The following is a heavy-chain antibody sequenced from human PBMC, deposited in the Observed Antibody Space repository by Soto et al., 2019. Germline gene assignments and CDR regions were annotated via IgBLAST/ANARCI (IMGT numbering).Heavy chain of an antibody. J-gene: IGHJ6*02. D-gene: IGHD4-17*01. CDR2: INPNSGGT. CDR3: ARGDPYGGNSPDYYYGMDV. CDR1: GYTFTGYY. Sequence: ASVKVSCKASGYTFTGYYMHWVRQAPGQGLEWMGWINPNSGGTNYAQKFQGRVTMTRDTSISTAYMGLSRLRSDDTAVYYCARGDPYGGNSPDYYYGMDVWGQGTTVTVSS. V-gene: IGHV1-2*02.